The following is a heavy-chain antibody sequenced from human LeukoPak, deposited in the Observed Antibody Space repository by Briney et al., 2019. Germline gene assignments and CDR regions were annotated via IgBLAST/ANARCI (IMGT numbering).Heavy chain of an antibody. J-gene: IGHJ4*02. CDR3: ARKPDGYFPFDY. Sequence: PSDTLSLTCGVFGDSIRSSYWWGWIRQPPGKGLEWIGYIYHSGKTHIHPSLKSRVTMSVDTPKNQFSLNLGSVTAVDTAVYYCARKPDGYFPFDYWGQGALVTVSS. CDR2: IYHSGKT. CDR1: GDSIRSSYW. D-gene: IGHD3-22*01. V-gene: IGHV4-28*01.